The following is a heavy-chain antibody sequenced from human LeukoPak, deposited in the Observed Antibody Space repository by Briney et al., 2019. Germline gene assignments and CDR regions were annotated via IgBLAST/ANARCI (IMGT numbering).Heavy chain of an antibody. D-gene: IGHD6-19*01. Sequence: SETLSLTCTVSGGSISSYYWSWTRQPPGKGLEWIGYIYYSGSTNYNPSLKSRVTISVDTSKNQFSLKLSSVTAADTAVYYCARVAVAAREYFDYWGQGTLVTVSS. V-gene: IGHV4-59*01. CDR3: ARVAVAAREYFDY. CDR2: IYYSGST. J-gene: IGHJ4*02. CDR1: GGSISSYY.